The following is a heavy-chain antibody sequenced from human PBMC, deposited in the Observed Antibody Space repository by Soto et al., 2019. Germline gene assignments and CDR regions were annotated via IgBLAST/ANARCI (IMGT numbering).Heavy chain of an antibody. CDR1: GFTFGSYA. J-gene: IGHJ5*02. D-gene: IGHD6-19*01. V-gene: IGHV3-23*01. CDR2: ISSSGDST. Sequence: GGSLRLSCAASGFTFGSYAMNWVRQAPGKGLEWVSDISSSGDSTHYADSVKGRFTISRDNSKNTLYLQVNSLRAEDTAIYYCAKALYSSGWYNWFDPRGQGTLVTVSS. CDR3: AKALYSSGWYNWFDP.